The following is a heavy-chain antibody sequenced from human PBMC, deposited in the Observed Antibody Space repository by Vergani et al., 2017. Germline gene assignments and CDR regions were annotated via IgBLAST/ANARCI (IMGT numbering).Heavy chain of an antibody. Sequence: QVQLQESGPGLVKPSETLSLTCTVSGGFISSYYWSWIRQPPGKGLEWIGYSYYSGSTNYNPSHKSRVTISVDTSKNQFSLKLSSVTAADTAVYYCATFLLIRVATMNGFDPWGQGTLVTVSS. V-gene: IGHV4-59*01. CDR1: GGFISSYY. D-gene: IGHD5-12*01. CDR3: ATFLLIRVATMNGFDP. CDR2: SYYSGST. J-gene: IGHJ5*02.